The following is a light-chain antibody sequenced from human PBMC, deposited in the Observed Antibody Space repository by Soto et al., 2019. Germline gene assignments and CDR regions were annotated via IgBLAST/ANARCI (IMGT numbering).Light chain of an antibody. Sequence: QPVLTQPPSASGTPGQRVTISCSGSSSNIGSNTVNWYQQLPGTAPKLLIYSNNQRPSGVPDRFSGSKSGTSASLAISGLQSEAEADYYCAAWDDSLNGVVFGGGTKLTV. CDR3: AAWDDSLNGVV. CDR2: SNN. J-gene: IGLJ2*01. V-gene: IGLV1-44*01. CDR1: SSNIGSNT.